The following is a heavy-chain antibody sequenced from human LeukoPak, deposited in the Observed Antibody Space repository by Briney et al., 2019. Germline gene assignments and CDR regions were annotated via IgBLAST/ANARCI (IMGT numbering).Heavy chain of an antibody. D-gene: IGHD2-15*01. CDR3: AKPSYCSGGSCYSADY. Sequence: PGGSLRLSCAASGFTFSSYAMSWVRQAPGKGLEWVSAISGSGGSTYYADSVKGRFTISRDNSKNTLYLQMNSLRAEDTAVYYCAKPSYCSGGSCYSADYWGQGTLVTVSS. CDR2: ISGSGGST. CDR1: GFTFSSYA. V-gene: IGHV3-23*01. J-gene: IGHJ4*02.